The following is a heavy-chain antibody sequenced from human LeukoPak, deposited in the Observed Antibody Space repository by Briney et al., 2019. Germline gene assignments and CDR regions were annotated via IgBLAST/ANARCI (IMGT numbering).Heavy chain of an antibody. CDR3: AREDAVTRGDNWFDP. Sequence: ASVKVSCKASGYTFTSYAMNWVRQAPGQGLEWMGGIIPIFGTANYAQKFQGRVTITADESTSTAYMELSSLRSEDTAVYYCAREDAVTRGDNWFDPWGQGTLVTVSS. CDR1: GYTFTSYA. CDR2: IIPIFGTA. V-gene: IGHV1-69*13. D-gene: IGHD4-17*01. J-gene: IGHJ5*02.